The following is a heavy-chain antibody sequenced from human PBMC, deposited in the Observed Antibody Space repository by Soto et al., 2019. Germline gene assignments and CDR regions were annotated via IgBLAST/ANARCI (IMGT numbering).Heavy chain of an antibody. Sequence: GGSLRLSCVASVFTFSNYAMHWVRQAPGKGLGRVAVISSDGSEKYYLDSVRDRFTISRDNSKNTLYLQMNNLRPEDTAMYYCANSWTTLTTGFDFWGQGALVTVSS. CDR2: ISSDGSEK. CDR3: ANSWTTLTTGFDF. J-gene: IGHJ4*02. D-gene: IGHD4-17*01. CDR1: VFTFSNYA. V-gene: IGHV3-30*18.